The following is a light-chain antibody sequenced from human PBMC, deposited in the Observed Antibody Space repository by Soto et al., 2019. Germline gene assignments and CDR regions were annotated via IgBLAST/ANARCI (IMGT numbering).Light chain of an antibody. Sequence: EIVLTQSPATLSLSPGERASLSCRASQSVSSNLAWYQQKPGQAPRLLISDASNRATGIPARFTGSGSGTDFTLTISSLDPEDFAVYYCQQRSTWPYTFGQGTKLEIK. CDR3: QQRSTWPYT. CDR1: QSVSSN. CDR2: DAS. V-gene: IGKV3-11*01. J-gene: IGKJ2*01.